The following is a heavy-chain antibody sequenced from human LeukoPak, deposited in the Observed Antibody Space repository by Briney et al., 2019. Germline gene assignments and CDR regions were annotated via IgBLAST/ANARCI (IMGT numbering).Heavy chain of an antibody. CDR2: ISSSGSYI. V-gene: IGHV3-21*01. Sequence: GGSLRLSCAASRFTFSSYSMNWVRQAPGKGLEWVSSISSSGSYIYHADSVKGRFTISRDNAKNSLYLQMNSLRAEDTAVYYCARDRAMITFGGVIGSVWGKGTTVTVSS. J-gene: IGHJ6*04. CDR3: ARDRAMITFGGVIGSV. CDR1: RFTFSSYS. D-gene: IGHD3-16*01.